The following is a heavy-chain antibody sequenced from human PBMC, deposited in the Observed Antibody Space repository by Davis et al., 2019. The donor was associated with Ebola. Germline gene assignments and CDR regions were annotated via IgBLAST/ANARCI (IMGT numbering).Heavy chain of an antibody. D-gene: IGHD3-10*01. Sequence: PGGSLRLSCAASGFTFNIYAMSWVRQAPGKGLEWASAISGSGGSTYYANSVKGRVTISRDNSKRTLYLQMNSLRAEDTALYYCTNRAGGSGSPIDSWGQGTLVSVSS. CDR2: ISGSGGST. CDR3: TNRAGGSGSPIDS. J-gene: IGHJ4*02. CDR1: GFTFNIYA. V-gene: IGHV3-23*01.